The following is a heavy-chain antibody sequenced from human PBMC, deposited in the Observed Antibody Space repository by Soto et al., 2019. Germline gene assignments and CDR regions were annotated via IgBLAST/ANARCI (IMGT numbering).Heavy chain of an antibody. D-gene: IGHD2-15*01. V-gene: IGHV3-23*01. CDR3: TKANRYCSGANCFTFDY. J-gene: IGHJ4*02. CDR2: FSSSGGGT. CDR1: GCAFSDCA. Sequence: GGSLRLSCTAAGCAFSDCAMSWVRQAPGNGLEWVSTFSSSGGGTYYADSVKGRFTISRDNSKNTLYLQMNSLRAEDTAVYYCTKANRYCSGANCFTFDYWGLGTLVTVSS.